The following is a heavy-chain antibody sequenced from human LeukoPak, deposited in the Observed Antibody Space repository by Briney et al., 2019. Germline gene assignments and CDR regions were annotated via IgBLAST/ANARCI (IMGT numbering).Heavy chain of an antibody. CDR3: ARRLDFWSGYYRENWFDP. J-gene: IGHJ5*02. Sequence: PSETLSLTCTVSGGSISSYYWSWIRRPPGKGLEWIGYIYYSGSTNYNPSLKSRVTISVDTSKNQFSLKLSSVTAADTAVYYCARRLDFWSGYYRENWFDPWGQGTLVTVSS. D-gene: IGHD3-3*01. V-gene: IGHV4-59*08. CDR2: IYYSGST. CDR1: GGSISSYY.